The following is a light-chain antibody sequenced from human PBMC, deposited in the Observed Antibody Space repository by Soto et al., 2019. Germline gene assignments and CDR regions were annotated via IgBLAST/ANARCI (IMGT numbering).Light chain of an antibody. CDR3: LQYDTSPLT. CDR2: GAS. CDR1: QSISSND. V-gene: IGKV3-20*01. J-gene: IGKJ4*01. Sequence: ETMWTQYPGTLASSPGERPTLSCLTSQSISSNDLAGFQQTPGQAPRLLISGASTRATGIPDRFGGSGSGTDFTLTISSLEPEDFALYHCLQYDTSPLTFGGGTKVDIK.